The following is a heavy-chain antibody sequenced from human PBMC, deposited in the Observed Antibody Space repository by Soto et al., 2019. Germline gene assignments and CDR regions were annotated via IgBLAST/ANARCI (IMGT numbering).Heavy chain of an antibody. J-gene: IGHJ4*02. CDR1: GYTFTSYG. Sequence: ASVKVSCKASGYTFTSYGIIWVRQAPGQGLEWMGWISAYNGNTNYAQKLQGRVTMTTDTSTSTAYMELRSLRSDDTAVYYCARAPYYYDSSGYYFLDYWGQGTPVTVSS. V-gene: IGHV1-18*01. CDR2: ISAYNGNT. D-gene: IGHD3-22*01. CDR3: ARAPYYYDSSGYYFLDY.